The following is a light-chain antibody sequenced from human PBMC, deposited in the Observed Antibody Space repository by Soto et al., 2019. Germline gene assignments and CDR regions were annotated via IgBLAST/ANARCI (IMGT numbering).Light chain of an antibody. J-gene: IGKJ1*01. CDR1: QNIDSSF. Sequence: EIVLTQSPGTLSLSPGERVTLSCRASQNIDSSFLAWYQQRPGQAPRLLIYAASSRATGIPDRFSGSGSGTDFTLTISRLEPEDFGVYYCQQYGSSHTFGQGTKV. CDR2: AAS. CDR3: QQYGSSHT. V-gene: IGKV3-20*01.